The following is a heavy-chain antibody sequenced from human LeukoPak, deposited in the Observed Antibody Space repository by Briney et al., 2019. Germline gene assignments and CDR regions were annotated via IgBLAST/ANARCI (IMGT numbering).Heavy chain of an antibody. D-gene: IGHD6-13*01. Sequence: SETLSLTCTVSGGSISSYYWSWIRQPPGKGLEWIGYIYYSGSTNYNPSLKSRVTISVDTSKNQFSLKLSSVTAADTAVYYYARRSWTRAFDYWGQGTLVTVSS. J-gene: IGHJ4*02. CDR2: IYYSGST. CDR3: ARRSWTRAFDY. V-gene: IGHV4-59*01. CDR1: GGSISSYY.